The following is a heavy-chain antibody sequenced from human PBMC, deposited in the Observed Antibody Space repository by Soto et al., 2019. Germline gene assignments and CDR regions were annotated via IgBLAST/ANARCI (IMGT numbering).Heavy chain of an antibody. V-gene: IGHV3-23*01. Sequence: GGSLRLSCTASGFTFSSFGMAWVRQAPGKGLEWVSAISGSGDSSYYADSVKDRFTIPRDNPTNTLYLQMNNLRAEDTAVYYCAKVGIGMFSHKHHFDHWGQGTQVTVSS. J-gene: IGHJ4*02. CDR3: AKVGIGMFSHKHHFDH. D-gene: IGHD2-2*03. CDR2: ISGSGDSS. CDR1: GFTFSSFG.